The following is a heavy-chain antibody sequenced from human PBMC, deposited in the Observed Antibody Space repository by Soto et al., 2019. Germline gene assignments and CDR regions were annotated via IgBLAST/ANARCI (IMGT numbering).Heavy chain of an antibody. CDR2: INAGNGDT. D-gene: IGHD1-7*01. V-gene: IGHV1-3*01. CDR3: ARDEGGWNSIEGGFVKFILDY. CDR1: GYTFSMHA. J-gene: IGHJ4*02. Sequence: QVQLVQSGAEVKKPGASVKVSCKTSGYTFSMHAIHWVRQAPGLGLEWMGWINAGNGDTKYSEKFQDRVAITRDAYASAANMEVRSLRSEDTAIYYCARDEGGWNSIEGGFVKFILDYWGQGSVVTVSS.